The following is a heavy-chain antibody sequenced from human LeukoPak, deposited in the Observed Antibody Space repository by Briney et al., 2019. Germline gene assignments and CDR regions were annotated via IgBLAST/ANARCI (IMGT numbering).Heavy chain of an antibody. Sequence: SGGSLRLSCAASGFTFSSYGMHWVRQAPGKGLEWVAVIWYDGSNKYYADSVKGRFTISRDNSKNTLYLQMNSLRAEDTAVYYCAKDHYGDYGYYYYGMDVWGQGTTVTVSS. CDR3: AKDHYGDYGYYYYGMDV. CDR2: IWYDGSNK. CDR1: GFTFSSYG. J-gene: IGHJ6*02. V-gene: IGHV3-33*06. D-gene: IGHD4-17*01.